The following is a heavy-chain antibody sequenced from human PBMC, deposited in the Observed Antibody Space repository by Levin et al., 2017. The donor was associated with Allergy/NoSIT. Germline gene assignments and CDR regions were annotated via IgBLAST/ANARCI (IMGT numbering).Heavy chain of an antibody. CDR2: INHSGST. V-gene: IGHV4-34*01. Sequence: SQTLSLTCAISGGSFSDYYWSWIRQSPGTGLEWLGEINHSGSTNYNPSLKSRVTISVDMSKNQFSLKLSSVTAADTAVYYCARGRKLRFLEWLYRFDYWGQGTLVTVSS. CDR3: ARGRKLRFLEWLYRFDY. J-gene: IGHJ4*02. D-gene: IGHD3-3*01. CDR1: GGSFSDYY.